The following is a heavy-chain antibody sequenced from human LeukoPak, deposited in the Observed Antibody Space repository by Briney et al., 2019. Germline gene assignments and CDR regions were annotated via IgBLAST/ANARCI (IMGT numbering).Heavy chain of an antibody. CDR1: GFTFSNYW. CDR3: AKDVGDGGTFDY. V-gene: IGHV3-7*01. J-gene: IGHJ4*02. Sequence: GGSLRLSCAASGFTFSNYWMSWVRQAPGKGLEWVANIKQDGSEKYYVDSVKGRFTISRDNAKNSLYLQMNSLRAEDTAVYYCAKDVGDGGTFDYWGQGTLVTVSS. D-gene: IGHD2-15*01. CDR2: IKQDGSEK.